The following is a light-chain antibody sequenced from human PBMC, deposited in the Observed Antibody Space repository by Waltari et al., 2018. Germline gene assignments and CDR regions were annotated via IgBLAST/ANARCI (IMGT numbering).Light chain of an antibody. CDR1: KLGEKY. CDR2: QDN. V-gene: IGLV3-1*01. J-gene: IGLJ3*02. Sequence: SYELTQPPSVSVSPGQTASITCSGDKLGEKYACWYQQKPGQSPVLFISQDNKRPSGISERCSGSNSGNTATLTISGTQAMDEADYYCQAWDSSTAVFGGGTRLTVL. CDR3: QAWDSSTAV.